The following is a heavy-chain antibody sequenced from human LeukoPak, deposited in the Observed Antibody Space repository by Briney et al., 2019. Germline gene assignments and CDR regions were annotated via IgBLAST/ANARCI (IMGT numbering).Heavy chain of an antibody. CDR2: IYYSGST. Sequence: PSETLSLTCTVSGGSISSYYWSWIRQPPGKGLEWIGYIYYSGSTNYNPSLKGRVTISVDTSKNQFSLKLSSVTAADTAVYYCARVLDGGDAFDIWGQGTMVTVSS. CDR3: ARVLDGGDAFDI. V-gene: IGHV4-59*01. D-gene: IGHD2-15*01. CDR1: GGSISSYY. J-gene: IGHJ3*02.